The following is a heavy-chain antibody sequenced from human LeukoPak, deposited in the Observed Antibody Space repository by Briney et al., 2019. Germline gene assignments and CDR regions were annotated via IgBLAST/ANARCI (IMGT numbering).Heavy chain of an antibody. CDR1: GGSISSSSYY. CDR3: ARDGYYVFGSDYIPGALDY. J-gene: IGHJ4*02. V-gene: IGHV4-39*07. Sequence: SEALSLTCTVSGGSISSSSYYWGWIRQPPGNGLEWIGSIYYSGSTYYNPSLKSRVTISVDTSKNQFSLKLSSVTAADTAVYYCARDGYYVFGSDYIPGALDYWGQGTLVTVSS. CDR2: IYYSGST. D-gene: IGHD3-3*01.